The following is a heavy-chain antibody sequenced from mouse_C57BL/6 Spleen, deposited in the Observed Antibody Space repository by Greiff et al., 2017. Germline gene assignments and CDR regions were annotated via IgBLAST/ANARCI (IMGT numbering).Heavy chain of an antibody. CDR3: ARFFGSYYFDY. V-gene: IGHV1-50*01. CDR2: IDPSDSYT. J-gene: IGHJ2*01. Sequence: QVQLQQPGAELVKPGASVKLSCKASGYTFTSYWLRWVKQRPGRGLGWIGEIDPSDSYTNYNQKFKGKAPLTVDTSSSTSYMQLSSLTSEDSAVYYCARFFGSYYFDYWGQGTTLTVSS. CDR1: GYTFTSYW. D-gene: IGHD2-2*01.